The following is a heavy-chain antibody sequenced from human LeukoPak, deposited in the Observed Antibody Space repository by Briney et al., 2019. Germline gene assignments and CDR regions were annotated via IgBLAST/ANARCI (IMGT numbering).Heavy chain of an antibody. V-gene: IGHV4-39*07. Sequence: SETLSLTCTVSDGSFTSGNYYWGWIRQPPGKGLEWIATIYYSGSTIYTPSLKSRLTISIDTSKNQFSLKPSSVTAADTAVYYCARVYYSSSYDYWYFNLWGRGTLVTVSS. J-gene: IGHJ2*01. D-gene: IGHD6-13*01. CDR1: DGSFTSGNYY. CDR3: ARVYYSSSYDYWYFNL. CDR2: IYYSGST.